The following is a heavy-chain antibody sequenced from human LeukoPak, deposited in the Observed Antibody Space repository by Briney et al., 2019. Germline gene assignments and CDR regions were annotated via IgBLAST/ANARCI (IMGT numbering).Heavy chain of an antibody. CDR2: IIPMFGTA. Sequence: GASVKVSCKASGGTFSSYAIRWVRQAPGQGLEWMGGIIPMFGTADYAQKLQGRVTITADKSTSTAYMELSSLRSEDTAVYYCARELMVYAMRVWSDPWGQGTLVTVSS. D-gene: IGHD2-8*01. CDR3: ARELMVYAMRVWSDP. V-gene: IGHV1-69*06. CDR1: GGTFSSYA. J-gene: IGHJ5*02.